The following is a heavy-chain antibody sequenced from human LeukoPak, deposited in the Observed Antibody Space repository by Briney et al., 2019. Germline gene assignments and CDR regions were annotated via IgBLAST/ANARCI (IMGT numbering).Heavy chain of an antibody. CDR3: VKGCSTSYRYNWFDP. Sequence: GGSLRLSCSASGFTFSSYAMEWVRQAPGKGLEYVSVISSNGGSTHYVDSVKGRFTISRDNSKNMLYLQMSSLRAEDTAVYYCVKGCSTSYRYNWFDPWGQGTLVTVSS. V-gene: IGHV3-64D*06. CDR1: GFTFSSYA. CDR2: ISSNGGST. J-gene: IGHJ5*02. D-gene: IGHD2-2*01.